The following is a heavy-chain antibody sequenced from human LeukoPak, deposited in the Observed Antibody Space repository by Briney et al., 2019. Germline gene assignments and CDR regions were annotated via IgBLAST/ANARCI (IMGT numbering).Heavy chain of an antibody. Sequence: GRSLRLSCAASGFTFDDYAMHWVRQVPGKGLEWVSGISWNSGSIVYADSVKGRFTISRDNTKNSLYLQMNSLRVEDTALYYCAKDLYRYDILTGFEYWGKGTLVTVSS. D-gene: IGHD3-9*01. J-gene: IGHJ4*02. CDR2: ISWNSGSI. V-gene: IGHV3-9*01. CDR1: GFTFDDYA. CDR3: AKDLYRYDILTGFEY.